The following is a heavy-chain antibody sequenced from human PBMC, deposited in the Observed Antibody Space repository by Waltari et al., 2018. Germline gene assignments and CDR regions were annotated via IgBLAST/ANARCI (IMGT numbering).Heavy chain of an antibody. CDR1: GGSISSYY. CDR3: ARAGYDSSGYYVLVDY. J-gene: IGHJ4*02. D-gene: IGHD3-22*01. Sequence: QVQLQESGPGLVKPSETLSLTCTVSGGSISSYYWSWIRQPPGKGLEWIGYIYYSGSTNYNPSLKSRVTISVDTSKNQFSLKLGSVTAADTAVYYCARAGYDSSGYYVLVDYWGQGTLVTVSS. V-gene: IGHV4-59*01. CDR2: IYYSGST.